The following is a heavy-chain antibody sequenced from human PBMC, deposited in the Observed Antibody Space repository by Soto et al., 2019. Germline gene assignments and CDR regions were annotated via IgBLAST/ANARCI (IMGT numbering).Heavy chain of an antibody. J-gene: IGHJ6*02. CDR3: VMVANYVSRTPQDV. D-gene: IGHD3-16*01. Sequence: QVQLVQSGDEVKKPGASVKVSCKASGYIFVNYGIAWVRQAPGQGLEWMGWIIPYTGNTHFASKVQGRLTMTTDTSTSTSYMDLGRLTSDAPAVYYCVMVANYVSRTPQDVWGHGTTVTVSS. CDR1: GYIFVNYG. V-gene: IGHV1-18*01. CDR2: IIPYTGNT.